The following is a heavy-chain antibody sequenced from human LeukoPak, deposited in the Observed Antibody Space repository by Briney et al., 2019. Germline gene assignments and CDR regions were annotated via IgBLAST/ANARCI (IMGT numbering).Heavy chain of an antibody. CDR3: AEVMSTVTSGYYNYMDV. Sequence: ASVKVSCKTSGYTFTYYYMHWVRQAPGQVLEWMGWINPNSGGTNYAQRFQGRVTMTRDTSISTAYMELNRLRYDVTAVYYCAEVMSTVTSGYYNYMDVWGKGTTVTVSS. V-gene: IGHV1-2*02. D-gene: IGHD4-17*01. CDR2: INPNSGGT. CDR1: GYTFTYYY. J-gene: IGHJ6*03.